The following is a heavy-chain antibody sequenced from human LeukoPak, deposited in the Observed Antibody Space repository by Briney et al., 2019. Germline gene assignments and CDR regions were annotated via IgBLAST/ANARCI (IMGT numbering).Heavy chain of an antibody. D-gene: IGHD1-26*01. V-gene: IGHV4-39*07. CDR3: ARESPPWGEGATDY. Sequence: PSETLSLTCTVSGGSISSSSYYWGWIRQPPGKGLEWIGSIYYSGSTYYNPSLKSRVTMSVDTSKNQFSLKLSSVTAADTAVYYCARESPPWGEGATDYWGQGTLVTVSS. CDR2: IYYSGST. CDR1: GGSISSSSYY. J-gene: IGHJ4*02.